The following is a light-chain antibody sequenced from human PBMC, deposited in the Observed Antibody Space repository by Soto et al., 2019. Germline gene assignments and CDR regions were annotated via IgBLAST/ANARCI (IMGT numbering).Light chain of an antibody. J-gene: IGKJ1*01. V-gene: IGKV3-20*01. CDR2: GAS. CDR3: QQSDDSPGT. Sequence: EIVLTQSPATLSLSPGERANLSCRASQTLRRTYIAWYQQRPPQPPRVLIYGASNRATAIPDRFSGSGSGTDFALPISRLEPEDFAVYYCQQSDDSPGTFGQGTKVDIK. CDR1: QTLRRTY.